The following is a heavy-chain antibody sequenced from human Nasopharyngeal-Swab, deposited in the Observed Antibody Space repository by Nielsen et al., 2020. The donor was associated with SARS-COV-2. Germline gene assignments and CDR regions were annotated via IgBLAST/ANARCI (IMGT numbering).Heavy chain of an antibody. D-gene: IGHD1-26*01. CDR3: ASSGSYLGADY. CDR1: GGSISSYY. Sequence: TVSGGSISSYYWSWIRQPPGKGLEWIGYIHSSGSTKYNPSLKSRVTISVDTSKNQLSLKLSSVTAADTAVYYCASSGSYLGADYWGQGTLVTVSS. V-gene: IGHV4-59*08. CDR2: IHSSGST. J-gene: IGHJ4*02.